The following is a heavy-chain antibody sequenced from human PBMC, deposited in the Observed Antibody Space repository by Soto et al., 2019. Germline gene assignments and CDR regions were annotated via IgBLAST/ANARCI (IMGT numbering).Heavy chain of an antibody. V-gene: IGHV4-4*07. J-gene: IGHJ5*02. Sequence: QVQLQESGPGLVKPSETLSLTCTVSGGSISSYYWNWVRQPAVKGLEWIGRLYIGGRSSSNPSLKSRVRMSVDTSKNQFSLKLTSVTAADTAVYYCARSGVRVTTHGHWFDPWGQGTLVTVSS. CDR3: ARSGVRVTTHGHWFDP. D-gene: IGHD4-17*01. CDR2: LYIGGRS. CDR1: GGSISSYY.